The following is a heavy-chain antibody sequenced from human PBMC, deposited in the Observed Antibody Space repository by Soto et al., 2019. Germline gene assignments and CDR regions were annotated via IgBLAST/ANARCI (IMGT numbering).Heavy chain of an antibody. V-gene: IGHV3-30*18. D-gene: IGHD2-21*02. CDR3: AKVNCGGVCYAEYFDY. J-gene: IGHJ4*02. CDR2: ISYDGSNK. Sequence: QVQLVESGGGVVQPGRSQRLSCAASGFTFSSYGMHWVRQAPGKGLEWVAVISYDGSNKYYADSVKGRFTISRDNSKNTLYLQMNSLRAEDTAVYYCAKVNCGGVCYAEYFDYWGQGTLVTVSS. CDR1: GFTFSSYG.